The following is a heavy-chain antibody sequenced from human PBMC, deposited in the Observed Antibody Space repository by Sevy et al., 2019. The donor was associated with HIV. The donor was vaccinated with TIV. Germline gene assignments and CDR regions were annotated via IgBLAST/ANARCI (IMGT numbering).Heavy chain of an antibody. V-gene: IGHV3-33*01. J-gene: IGHJ4*02. Sequence: GSLRLSCAATGFTFSNYAMHWVRQAPGKGMEWIAIIWSDGAYQYHGDSVKGRFTISRDNSKNTLYLQMNNVRVEDTAVYYCARGGYYYDNAAYYALDSWGQGTLVTVSS. CDR2: IWSDGAYQ. CDR1: GFTFSNYA. CDR3: ARGGYYYDNAAYYALDS. D-gene: IGHD3-22*01.